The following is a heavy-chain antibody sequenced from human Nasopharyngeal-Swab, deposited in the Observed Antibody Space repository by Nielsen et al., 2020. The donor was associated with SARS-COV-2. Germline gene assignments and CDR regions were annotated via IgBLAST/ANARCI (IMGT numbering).Heavy chain of an antibody. CDR1: GFTFSDYY. CDR3: ARDPQYNWNDGVSDY. J-gene: IGHJ4*02. V-gene: IGHV3-11*04. Sequence: GESLKISCAASGFTFSDYYMSWIRQAPGKGLEWVSYISSSGSTIYYADSVKGRFTISRDNAKNSLYLQMNSPRAEDTAVYYCARDPQYNWNDGVSDYWGQGTLVTVSS. CDR2: ISSSGSTI. D-gene: IGHD1-1*01.